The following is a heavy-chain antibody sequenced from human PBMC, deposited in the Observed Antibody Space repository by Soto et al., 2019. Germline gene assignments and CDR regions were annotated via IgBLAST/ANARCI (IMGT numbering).Heavy chain of an antibody. CDR2: IYHSGST. Sequence: QVQLQESGPGLVKPSGTLSLTCSVSGVSISTSNWWSWVRQPPGKGLEWIGEIYHSGSTKYNMSLKSRATISVDKSKNQFSLKMISVTAADTAVYYCARVFIRPLEVVGGLDPWGQGTLVTVSS. CDR3: ARVFIRPLEVVGGLDP. CDR1: GVSISTSNW. V-gene: IGHV4-4*02. D-gene: IGHD1-26*01. J-gene: IGHJ5*02.